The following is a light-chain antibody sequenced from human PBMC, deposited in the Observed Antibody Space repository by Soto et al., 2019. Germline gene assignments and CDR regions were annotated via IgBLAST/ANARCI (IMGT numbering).Light chain of an antibody. V-gene: IGLV2-14*01. CDR1: SSDVGGYDS. Sequence: QSVLTQPASVSGSPGQSIAISCTGTSSDVGGYDSVCWYQQHPGKAHKLIIFGVSNRPSGVSNRFSGSKSGNTASLTISGLQAEDEADYYCSSYTSGSSYVFGTGTKSPS. CDR2: GVS. CDR3: SSYTSGSSYV. J-gene: IGLJ1*01.